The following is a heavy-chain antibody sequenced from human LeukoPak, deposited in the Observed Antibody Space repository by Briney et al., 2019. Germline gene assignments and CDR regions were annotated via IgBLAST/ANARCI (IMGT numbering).Heavy chain of an antibody. CDR1: GFTLTSSA. CDR2: IVVGSNDT. J-gene: IGHJ4*02. D-gene: IGHD6-13*01. Sequence: TSVKVSCKASGFTLTSSAVQWVRQARGQRLEWIGWIVVGSNDTNYAQKFQKRDTIARDISTNTAYMELSSMRSEDTAVYYCAAPHSISWFDFWGRGTLVTVSS. V-gene: IGHV1-58*01. CDR3: AAPHSISWFDF.